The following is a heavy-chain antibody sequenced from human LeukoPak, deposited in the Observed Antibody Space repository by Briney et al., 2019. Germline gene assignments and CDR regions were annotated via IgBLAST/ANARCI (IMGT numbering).Heavy chain of an antibody. D-gene: IGHD5-24*01. J-gene: IGHJ6*03. CDR3: ARNGGRWPFYYYYMDV. CDR1: GVSISSYY. V-gene: IGHV4-59*01. Sequence: SETLSLTCTVSGVSISSYYWSWIRQPPGKGLEWIGYIYYSGSTNYNPSLKSRVTISVDTSKNQFSLKLSSVTAADTAVYYCARNGGRWPFYYYYMDVWGKGTTVTVSS. CDR2: IYYSGST.